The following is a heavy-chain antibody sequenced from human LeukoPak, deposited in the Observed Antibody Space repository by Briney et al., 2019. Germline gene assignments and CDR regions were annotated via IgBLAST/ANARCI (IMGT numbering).Heavy chain of an antibody. CDR3: ARGWDYYDSSGYGVQVARAAYNWFDP. J-gene: IGHJ5*02. V-gene: IGHV1-46*01. CDR1: GYTFTSYY. D-gene: IGHD3-22*01. Sequence: ASVKVSCKASGYTFTSYYMHWVRQAPGQGLEWMGIINPSGGSTSYAQKFQGRVTMTRDTSTSTVYMELSSLRSEDTAVYYCARGWDYYDSSGYGVQVARAAYNWFDPWGQGTLVTVSS. CDR2: INPSGGST.